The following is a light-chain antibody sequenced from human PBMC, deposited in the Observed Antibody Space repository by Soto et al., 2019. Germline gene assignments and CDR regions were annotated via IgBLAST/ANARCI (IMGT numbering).Light chain of an antibody. J-gene: IGKJ1*01. CDR2: DAS. V-gene: IGKV1-5*01. CDR3: QKYNSAPRT. CDR1: QSISSW. Sequence: DIQMTQSPSTLSASVGDRVTITCRASQSISSWLAWYQQKPGKAPKLLIYDASSLESGVPSRFSGSGSGTEFTLTISSLQHDDFETYYCQKYNSAPRTFGQGTKVDIK.